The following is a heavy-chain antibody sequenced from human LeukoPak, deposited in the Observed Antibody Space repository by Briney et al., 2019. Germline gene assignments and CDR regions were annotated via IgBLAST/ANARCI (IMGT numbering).Heavy chain of an antibody. CDR1: GYTFTNNY. Sequence: GSVKVSCKASGYTFTNNYMHWVRQPPGQGLEWMGIINPSGGSTSHAQKFQGRVTMTRDTSTSTVYMELSSLRSEDTAVYYCARDPKGSGRHFYFDYWGQGTLVTVSS. CDR2: INPSGGST. J-gene: IGHJ4*02. CDR3: ARDPKGSGRHFYFDY. D-gene: IGHD1-26*01. V-gene: IGHV1-46*01.